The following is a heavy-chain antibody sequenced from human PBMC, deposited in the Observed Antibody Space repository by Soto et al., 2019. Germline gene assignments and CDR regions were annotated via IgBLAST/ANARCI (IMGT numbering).Heavy chain of an antibody. CDR3: ARWNYDFWSGYYGSGSGSYYYYGMDV. CDR1: GYTFTSYG. V-gene: IGHV1-18*01. CDR2: ISAYNGNT. J-gene: IGHJ6*02. Sequence: ASVKVSCKASGYTFTSYGISWVRQAPGQGLEWMGWISAYNGNTNYAQKLQGRVTMTTDTSTSPAYMELRSLRSDDTAVYYCARWNYDFWSGYYGSGSGSYYYYGMDVWGQGTTVTVSS. D-gene: IGHD3-3*01.